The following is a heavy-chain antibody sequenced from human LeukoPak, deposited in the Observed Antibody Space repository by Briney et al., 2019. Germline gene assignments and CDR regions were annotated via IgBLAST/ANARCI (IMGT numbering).Heavy chain of an antibody. CDR1: GGSISSSTYY. V-gene: IGHV4-39*01. J-gene: IGHJ5*02. Sequence: SETLSLTCTVSGGSISSSTYYWGWIRQPPGKGLEWIGSIYYSGSTYYDPPLKSRVTISVDTSKNQFSLKLSSVTAADTAVYYCTRLTYYYGSGSYPWFDPWGQGTLVTVSS. CDR2: IYYSGST. D-gene: IGHD3-10*01. CDR3: TRLTYYYGSGSYPWFDP.